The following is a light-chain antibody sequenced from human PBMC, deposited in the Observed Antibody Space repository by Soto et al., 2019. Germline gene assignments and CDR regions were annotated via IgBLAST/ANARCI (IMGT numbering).Light chain of an antibody. CDR2: AAS. V-gene: IGKV1-39*01. CDR3: QQSYRTLYT. Sequence: DIQMTQSPSSLSASVGDRVTITCRASESITSYLNWYKHKAGKAPKLLIYAASSLQSGVPSRFSGRGFGTDFTLTIRNVQPEDFATYYCQQSYRTLYTFGQGTKLEIK. CDR1: ESITSY. J-gene: IGKJ2*01.